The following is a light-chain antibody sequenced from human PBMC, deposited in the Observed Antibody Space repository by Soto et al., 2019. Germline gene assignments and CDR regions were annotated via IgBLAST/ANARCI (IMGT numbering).Light chain of an antibody. J-gene: IGLJ2*01. Sequence: QSALTQPRSVSGSPGQSVTISCTGTSSDVGGYDFVSWYQQHPGKAPKLMIHDVTKRPSGVPDRFSASKSGNTASLTISGLQAEDEADYYCCSYAGSYTFVFGGGTQLTVL. CDR2: DVT. CDR3: CSYAGSYTFV. CDR1: SSDVGGYDF. V-gene: IGLV2-11*01.